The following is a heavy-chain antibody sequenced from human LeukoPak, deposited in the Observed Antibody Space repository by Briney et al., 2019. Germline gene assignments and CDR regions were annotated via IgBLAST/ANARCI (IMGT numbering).Heavy chain of an antibody. D-gene: IGHD4-17*01. CDR1: GDSISSGAYY. CDR3: AQTTVTTGCWFDP. J-gene: IGHJ5*02. V-gene: IGHV4-31*03. Sequence: SQTLSLTCTVSGDSISSGAYYWTWVRQYPGTDLEWIGYISHIGTTYNNPSLKSRVSISVDTSRNQLSLRLTSATAADTAVYYCAQTTVTTGCWFDPWGQGTLVTVSS. CDR2: ISHIGTT.